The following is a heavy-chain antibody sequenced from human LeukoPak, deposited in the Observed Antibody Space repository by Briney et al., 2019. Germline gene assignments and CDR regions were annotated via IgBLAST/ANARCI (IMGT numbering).Heavy chain of an antibody. CDR3: AKVPNSGWIFDY. J-gene: IGHJ4*02. CDR1: GFTFSSYA. Sequence: TGGSLRLSCAASGFTFSSYAMSWVRQAPGKGLEWVSTISSSGASTWYADSVKGRFTISRDNSKNTLYQQMNSLRAEDTAVHYCAKVPNSGWIFDYWGQGTRVTVS. D-gene: IGHD6-19*01. CDR2: ISSSGAST. V-gene: IGHV3-23*01.